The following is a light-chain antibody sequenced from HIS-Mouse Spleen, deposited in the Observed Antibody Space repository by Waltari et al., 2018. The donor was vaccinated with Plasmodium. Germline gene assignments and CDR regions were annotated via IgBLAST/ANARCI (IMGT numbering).Light chain of an antibody. Sequence: QSALTQPPSASGSPGQSVTISCTGTSSDVGGYNYVSWYQQHPGKAPKHMIYEGSKRPSGVPDRFSGSKSGNTASLTVSGLQAEDEADYYCSSYAGSNNLVFGGGTKLTVL. CDR1: SSDVGGYNY. J-gene: IGLJ2*01. CDR2: EGS. CDR3: SSYAGSNNLV. V-gene: IGLV2-8*01.